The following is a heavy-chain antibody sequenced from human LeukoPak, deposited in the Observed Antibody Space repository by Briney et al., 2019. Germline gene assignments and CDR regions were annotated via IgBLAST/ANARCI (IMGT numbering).Heavy chain of an antibody. V-gene: IGHV1-2*06. CDR1: GYTFTGYY. CDR2: INPNSGGT. CDR3: ARDVPRGVQLTPRGGY. D-gene: IGHD3-10*01. Sequence: ASVKVSCKASGYTFTGYYMHWVRQAPGQGLEWMGRINPNSGGTNYAQKFQGRVTMTRDTSISTAYMELSRLRSDDTALYYCARDVPRGVQLTPRGGYWGQGTLVTVSS. J-gene: IGHJ4*02.